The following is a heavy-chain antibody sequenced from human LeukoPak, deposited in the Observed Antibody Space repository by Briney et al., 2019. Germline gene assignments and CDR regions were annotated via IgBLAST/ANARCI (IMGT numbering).Heavy chain of an antibody. Sequence: ASVKVSCKASGGTFSSYAISWVRQPHGQGLEWMGGIIPIFGTANYAQKFQGRVTIIAVKSTSTAYMELSSLRAEDTAVYYCSRGPRTTGTACYYYGMDVWGKGTAVTVSS. CDR1: GGTFSSYA. D-gene: IGHD1-1*01. CDR3: SRGPRTTGTACYYYGMDV. J-gene: IGHJ6*04. V-gene: IGHV1-69*06. CDR2: IIPIFGTA.